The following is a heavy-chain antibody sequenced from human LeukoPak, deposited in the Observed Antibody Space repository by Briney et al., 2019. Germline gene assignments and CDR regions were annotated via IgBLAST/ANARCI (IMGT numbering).Heavy chain of an antibody. D-gene: IGHD6-13*01. V-gene: IGHV4-59*01. Sequence: SSETLSLTCTVSGGPISSYYWSWIRQPPGKGLEWIGYIYYSGSTNYNTSLKSRVTISVDTSKNQFSLKLSSVAAADTAVYYCARVLAAAGLLWFDPWGQGTLVTVSS. CDR2: IYYSGST. CDR1: GGPISSYY. CDR3: ARVLAAAGLLWFDP. J-gene: IGHJ5*02.